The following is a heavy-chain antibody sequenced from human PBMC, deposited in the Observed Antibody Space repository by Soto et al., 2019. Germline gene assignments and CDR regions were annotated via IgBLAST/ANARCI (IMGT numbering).Heavy chain of an antibody. CDR1: GFTFSYYG. V-gene: IGHV3-33*01. D-gene: IGHD3-22*01. CDR2: IWYDGTNK. J-gene: IGHJ4*02. CDR3: ARGSFYHYESSGYYYFDL. Sequence: QVQLVESGGGVVQPGRSLTLSCAASGFTFSYYGMHWVRQAPGKGLEWVAVIWYDGTNKYYADSVKGRITISRDNSKNTLYLQMNSLRVEDTAVYYCARGSFYHYESSGYYYFDLWGQGTLVTVSS.